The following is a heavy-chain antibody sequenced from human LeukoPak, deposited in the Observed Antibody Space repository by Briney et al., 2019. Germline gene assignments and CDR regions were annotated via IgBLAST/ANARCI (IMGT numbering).Heavy chain of an antibody. D-gene: IGHD2-2*01. V-gene: IGHV1-46*02. CDR1: GYTFNSYY. CDR2: INPSGGST. J-gene: IGHJ6*02. CDR3: ARGRPNLAYCSSTSCYALGYYYYGMDV. Sequence: ASVKVSCKASGYTFNSYYMHWVRQAPGQGLEWMGIINPSGGSTSYAQKFQGRVTMTRDTSTSTVYMELSSLRSEDTAVYYCARGRPNLAYCSSTSCYALGYYYYGMDVWGQGTTVTVSS.